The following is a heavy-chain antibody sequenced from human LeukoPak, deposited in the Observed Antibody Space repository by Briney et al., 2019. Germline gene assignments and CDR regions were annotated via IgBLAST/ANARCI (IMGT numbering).Heavy chain of an antibody. CDR2: ISNDGSRK. J-gene: IGHJ4*02. CDR3: ARVGGDCSGGSCFELPAFDY. CDR1: GFTFSRHG. D-gene: IGHD2-15*01. V-gene: IGHV3-30*03. Sequence: GGSLRLSCAPSGFTFSRHGMHWVRQAPGKGLEWVAIISNDGSRKYYADSVKGRFTISRDNAKNSLYLQMNSLRAEDTAVYYCARVGGDCSGGSCFELPAFDYWGQETLVTVSS.